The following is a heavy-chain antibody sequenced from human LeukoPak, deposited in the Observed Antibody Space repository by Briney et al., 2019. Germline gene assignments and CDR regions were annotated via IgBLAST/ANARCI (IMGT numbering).Heavy chain of an antibody. CDR1: GFTFSNYE. V-gene: IGHV3-48*03. CDR3: ARMFEF. Sequence: SGGSLRLSCVASGFTFSNYEMNWVRQAPGKGLEWVSYISSSGSTTYYADSVKGRFTISRDNAKHSLFRQINSLRAEDTAVYFCARMFEFWGQGTLVTVSS. CDR2: ISSSGSTT. J-gene: IGHJ4*02.